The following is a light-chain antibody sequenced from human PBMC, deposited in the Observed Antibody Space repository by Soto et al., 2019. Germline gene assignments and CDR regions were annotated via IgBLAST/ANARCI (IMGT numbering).Light chain of an antibody. CDR1: RGISSN. Sequence: IVMTQSPATLSVSPGERATLSCRASRGISSNLAWYQQKPGQAPRLLIYDASTRATGIPARFSGSGSGTEVTLPISSLQSEDFAVYYCHQYNNWPPWTFGQGTKVEIK. CDR3: HQYNNWPPWT. CDR2: DAS. J-gene: IGKJ1*01. V-gene: IGKV3-15*01.